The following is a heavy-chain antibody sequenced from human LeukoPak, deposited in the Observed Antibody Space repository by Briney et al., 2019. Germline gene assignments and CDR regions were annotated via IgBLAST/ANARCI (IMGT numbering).Heavy chain of an antibody. Sequence: SETLSLTCTVSGXSIRSSSYYWGWIRQPPGKGLEWIASIYYSGSTYYNPSLKSRVTISVDTSKNQFSLRLSSVTAADTAVYYCASNWGGDEYYFDYWGQGSLVTVSS. CDR3: ASNWGGDEYYFDY. D-gene: IGHD7-27*01. CDR1: GXSIRSSSYY. J-gene: IGHJ4*02. CDR2: IYYSGST. V-gene: IGHV4-39*01.